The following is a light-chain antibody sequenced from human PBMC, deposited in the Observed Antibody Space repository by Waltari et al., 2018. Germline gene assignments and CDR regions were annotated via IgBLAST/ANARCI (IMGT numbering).Light chain of an antibody. J-gene: IGKJ1*01. CDR1: QSISSY. CDR2: DGS. CDR3: LQSYTFPRT. Sequence: DIHMTQSPSSLSASVGGRVTSTCRASQSISSYLSWYQQKPGKAPKLLIYDGSTLQSGVPSRFRGSGSGTDFTLTISSLQPEDFATYYCLQSYTFPRTFGQGTKVEIK. V-gene: IGKV1-39*01.